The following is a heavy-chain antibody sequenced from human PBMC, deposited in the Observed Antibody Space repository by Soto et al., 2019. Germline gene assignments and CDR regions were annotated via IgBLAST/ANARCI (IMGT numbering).Heavy chain of an antibody. J-gene: IGHJ6*02. V-gene: IGHV4-4*02. CDR2: IYHSGST. CDR1: GGSISSSNW. D-gene: IGHD3-10*01. Sequence: SETLSLTCAVSGGSISSSNWWSWVRQPPGKGLEWIGEIYHSGSTNYNPSLKSRVTISVDKSKNQFSLKLSSVTAADTAVYYCARLLWFGEFYYYGMDVWGQGTTVTVSS. CDR3: ARLLWFGEFYYYGMDV.